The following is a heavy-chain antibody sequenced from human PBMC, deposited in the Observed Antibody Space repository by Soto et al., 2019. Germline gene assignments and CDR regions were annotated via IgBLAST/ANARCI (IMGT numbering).Heavy chain of an antibody. Sequence: ASVKVSCKASGGTFSSYAISWVRQAPGQGREWMGGIIPIFGTANYAQKFQGRVTITADESTSTAYMELSSLRSEDTAVYYCARVPFARYDSSGYYQHKGAFDIWGQGTMVTVSS. J-gene: IGHJ3*02. D-gene: IGHD3-22*01. V-gene: IGHV1-69*13. CDR1: GGTFSSYA. CDR2: IIPIFGTA. CDR3: ARVPFARYDSSGYYQHKGAFDI.